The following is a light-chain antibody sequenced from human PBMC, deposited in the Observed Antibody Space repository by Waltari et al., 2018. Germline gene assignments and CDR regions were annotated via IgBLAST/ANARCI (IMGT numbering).Light chain of an antibody. CDR1: MYNIEGDI. CDR2: NNN. J-gene: IGLJ1*01. CDR3: AAWADSLSGYV. V-gene: IGLV1-44*01. Sequence: QSALTQPPSASGTPGQRATIPCSGSMYNIEGDIISWLQHLPGRAPTLLIYNNNQQPAGFPSRFSASTSGTSASLAICGLQSEDEADYYCAAWADSLSGYVFGTGTKVTVL.